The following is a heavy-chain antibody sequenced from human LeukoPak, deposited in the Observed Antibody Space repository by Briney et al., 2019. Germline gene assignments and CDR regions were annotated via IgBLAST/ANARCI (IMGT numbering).Heavy chain of an antibody. Sequence: ASVKVSCKASGYTFTGYYMHWVRQAPGQGLEWMGRINPNSGGTNYAQKFQGRVTMTRDTSISTAYMELSRLRSDDTAVYFCARGMWDDLIFDYWGQGTLVTVSS. CDR1: GYTFTGYY. J-gene: IGHJ4*02. D-gene: IGHD3/OR15-3a*01. CDR2: INPNSGGT. CDR3: ARGMWDDLIFDY. V-gene: IGHV1-2*06.